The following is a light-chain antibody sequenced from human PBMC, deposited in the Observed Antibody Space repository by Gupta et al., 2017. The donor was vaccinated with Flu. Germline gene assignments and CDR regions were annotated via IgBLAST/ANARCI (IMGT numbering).Light chain of an antibody. CDR2: EVT. Sequence: QSALTQPASVSGSPGQSITISCSGTSSDVGGHDYVSWYQHHPGKAPKLIIYEVTYRPSGVSSRFSGSKSGNTASLTISGLRAEEEADYFCSSYTNRFTHVVFGGGTKLTVL. CDR1: SSDVGGHDY. CDR3: SSYTNRFTHVV. J-gene: IGLJ2*01. V-gene: IGLV2-14*01.